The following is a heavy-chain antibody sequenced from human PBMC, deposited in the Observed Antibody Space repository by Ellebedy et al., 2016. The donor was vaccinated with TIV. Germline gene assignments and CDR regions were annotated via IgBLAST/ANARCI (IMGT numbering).Heavy chain of an antibody. V-gene: IGHV3-30*01. Sequence: PGGSLRLSCAASGFTFSSYALHWVRQAPGKGLEWVAVISYDAAYKDFADSGKGRFTISRDNSNSTVYLQMNSLIPEDTAVYYCSRGDSPSHYYDPRGALPFGYWGQGTLVTVSS. CDR1: GFTFSSYA. CDR2: ISYDAAYK. J-gene: IGHJ4*02. CDR3: SRGDSPSHYYDPRGALPFGY. D-gene: IGHD3-22*01.